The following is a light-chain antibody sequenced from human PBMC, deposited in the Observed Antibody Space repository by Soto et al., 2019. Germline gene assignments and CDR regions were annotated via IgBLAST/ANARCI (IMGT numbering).Light chain of an antibody. CDR1: QSIGSE. Sequence: DIQMTQSPSTLSASIGDRVTITCRASQSIGSELAWYQQKPGKAPKLLIYKASSLESGVPSTFSGSGSGTEFSLTVSSLQPDDFATYYCLQYESYPLTFGGGTKLDIK. J-gene: IGKJ4*01. CDR2: KAS. V-gene: IGKV1-5*03. CDR3: LQYESYPLT.